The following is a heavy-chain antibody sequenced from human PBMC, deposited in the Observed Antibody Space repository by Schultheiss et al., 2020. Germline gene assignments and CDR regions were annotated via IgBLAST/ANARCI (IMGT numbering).Heavy chain of an antibody. Sequence: GESLKISCAASGFTFSSYGMQWVRQAPGKGLEWVAVISYDGSNKYYADSVKGRFTISRDNSKNTLYLQMNSLRAEDTAVYYCARDGLGYYSSTLDYWGQGTLVTVSS. V-gene: IGHV3-30*19. CDR3: ARDGLGYYSSTLDY. D-gene: IGHD3-22*01. J-gene: IGHJ4*02. CDR2: ISYDGSNK. CDR1: GFTFSSYG.